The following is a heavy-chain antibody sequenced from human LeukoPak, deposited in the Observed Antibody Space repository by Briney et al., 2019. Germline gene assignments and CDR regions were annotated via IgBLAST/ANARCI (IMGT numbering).Heavy chain of an antibody. CDR3: AKDQGEAVAGYYYYGMDV. CDR1: GFTLSSYS. CDR2: ISSSSSYI. J-gene: IGHJ6*02. D-gene: IGHD6-19*01. V-gene: IGHV3-21*04. Sequence: GGSLILSCAASGFTLSSYSMNWVRQAPGKGLEWVSSISSSSSYIYYADSVKGRFTISRDNAKNSLYLQMNSLRAEDTAVYYCAKDQGEAVAGYYYYGMDVWGQGTTVTVSS.